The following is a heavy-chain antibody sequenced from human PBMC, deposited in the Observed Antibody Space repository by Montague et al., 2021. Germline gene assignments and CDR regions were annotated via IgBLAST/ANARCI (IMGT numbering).Heavy chain of an antibody. D-gene: IGHD3-3*01. CDR3: ARNASGVFDN. V-gene: IGHV3-7*02. CDR2: IKQDGTLA. J-gene: IGHJ3*02. CDR1: GFTFTDYW. Sequence: SLRLSCAASGFTFTDYWVSWIRQAPGKGLEWVAHIKQDGTLAHYAASVKGRFTISRDNAKNSLYLQMNSLRAEGTALYYCARNASGVFDNWGQGTMVTVSS.